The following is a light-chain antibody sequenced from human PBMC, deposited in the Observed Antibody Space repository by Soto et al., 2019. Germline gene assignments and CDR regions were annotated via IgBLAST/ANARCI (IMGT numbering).Light chain of an antibody. CDR2: QDR. V-gene: IGLV3-1*01. J-gene: IGLJ2*01. CDR1: NLGDRF. CDR3: QAWDTSTARVV. Sequence: SYELTQPPSVSVSPGQTASISCSGDNLGDRFACWYHQKPGQSPVLVIYQDRKRPSGIPERFSGSNSGNTATLTISGTQAMDEGDYYCQAWDTSTARVVFGGGTKLTVL.